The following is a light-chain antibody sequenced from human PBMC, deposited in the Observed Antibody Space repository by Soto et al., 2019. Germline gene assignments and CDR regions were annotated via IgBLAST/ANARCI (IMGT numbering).Light chain of an antibody. V-gene: IGLV2-14*03. CDR2: DVS. J-gene: IGLJ1*01. CDR3: SSYLSSRTYV. Sequence: QSALTQPASVSGSPGQSITISCTGTSSDIGGYNYVSWYQQLPGKVPKLIIYDVSNRPSGVSDRFSGAKSGNTASLTISGLQAEDEADYYCSSYLSSRTYVFGTGTKVTVL. CDR1: SSDIGGYNY.